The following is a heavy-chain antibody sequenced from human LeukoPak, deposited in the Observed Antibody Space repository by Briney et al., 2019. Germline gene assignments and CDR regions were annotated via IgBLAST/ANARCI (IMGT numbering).Heavy chain of an antibody. CDR2: IYHSGST. CDR3: AICSSTRTHAFDI. Sequence: SETLSLTCAVSGYSISSGYYWGWIRQPPGKGLEWIGSIYHSGSTYYNPSLKSRVTISVDTSKNQFSLKLSSVTAADTAVYYCAICSSTRTHAFDIWGQGTMATVSS. J-gene: IGHJ3*02. CDR1: GYSISSGYY. D-gene: IGHD2-2*01. V-gene: IGHV4-38-2*01.